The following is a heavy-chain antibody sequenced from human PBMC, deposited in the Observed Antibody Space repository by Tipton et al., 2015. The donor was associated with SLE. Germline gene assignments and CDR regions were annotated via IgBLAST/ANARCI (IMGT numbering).Heavy chain of an antibody. J-gene: IGHJ1*01. V-gene: IGHV4-59*01. D-gene: IGHD2-15*01. CDR2: IYYSGST. Sequence: LRLSCTVSGGSISSYYWSWIRQPPGKGLEWIGYIYYSGSTNYNPSLKSRVTISVDTSKNQFSLKLSSVTAADAAVYYCARSLGYCSGGNCYEYFQHWGQGTLVTVSS. CDR3: ARSLGYCSGGNCYEYFQH. CDR1: GGSISSYY.